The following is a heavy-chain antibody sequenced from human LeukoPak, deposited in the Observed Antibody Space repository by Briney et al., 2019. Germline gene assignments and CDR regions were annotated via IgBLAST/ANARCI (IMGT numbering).Heavy chain of an antibody. D-gene: IGHD1-26*01. J-gene: IGHJ4*02. CDR1: GGSISRGVYS. CDR2: IYHSGST. V-gene: IGHV4-30-2*01. CDR3: AKDIVVGATSSFDY. Sequence: PSETLSLTCAVSGGSISRGVYSGSWIRHPPGKGLEWMGYIYHSGSTYYNPSLKSRVTISVDRSKNQFSLKLSSVTAADTAVYYCAKDIVVGATSSFDYWGQGTLVTVSS.